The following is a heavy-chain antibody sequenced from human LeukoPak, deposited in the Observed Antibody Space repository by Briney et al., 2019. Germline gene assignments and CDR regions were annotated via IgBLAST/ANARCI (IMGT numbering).Heavy chain of an antibody. D-gene: IGHD3-3*01. Sequence: AGGSLRLSCAASGFAFSTCAMTWVRQAPGKGLEWISTISGSGSTTYYADSVKGRFTVSRDNSKNTLYLQMNSLRAEDTAIYYCAKDLSRAFWDYWGQGTLVTVSS. CDR1: GFAFSTCA. V-gene: IGHV3-23*01. J-gene: IGHJ4*02. CDR3: AKDLSRAFWDY. CDR2: ISGSGSTT.